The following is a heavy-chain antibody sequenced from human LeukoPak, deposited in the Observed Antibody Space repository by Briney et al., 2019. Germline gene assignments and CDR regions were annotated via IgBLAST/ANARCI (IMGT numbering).Heavy chain of an antibody. D-gene: IGHD2-15*01. CDR3: AKDPCSGGSCYSHYFDY. V-gene: IGHV3-23*01. CDR1: GFTFSIYA. J-gene: IGHJ4*02. Sequence: GGSLRLSCAVSGFTFSIYAMTWVRQAPGKGLYWVSAISGSDGSTYYAETVKGRFTISRDNSKNTLYLQMNSLRAEDTAVYYCAKDPCSGGSCYSHYFDYWGQGTLVTVSS. CDR2: ISGSDGST.